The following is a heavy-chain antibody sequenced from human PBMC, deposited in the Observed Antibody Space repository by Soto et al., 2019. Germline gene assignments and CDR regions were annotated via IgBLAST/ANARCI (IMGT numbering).Heavy chain of an antibody. CDR1: GFTFSRHG. J-gene: IGHJ6*02. CDR2: IWYDGSNN. D-gene: IGHD5-12*01. CDR3: ARDVEYVDIVYTIVHHYSFSALDV. V-gene: IGHV3-33*01. Sequence: ESGGGVVQPGRSLRLSCEVSGFTFSRHGMHWVRQAPGKGLEWVAFIWYDGSNNMYGESVKGRFTVSRDDFKNTVYLQMKNLRADDTDIYYCARDVEYVDIVYTIVHHYSFSALDVWGQGTTVTVSS.